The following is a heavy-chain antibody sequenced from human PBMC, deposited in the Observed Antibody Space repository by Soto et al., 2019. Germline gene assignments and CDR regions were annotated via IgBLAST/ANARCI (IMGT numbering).Heavy chain of an antibody. CDR1: GFSVSTSGVG. CDR3: AHKGGRGAGMDV. D-gene: IGHD2-15*01. V-gene: IGHV2-5*02. Sequence: QITLKESGPTLVKPTQTLTLTCTFSGFSVSTSGVGVAWIRQPPGKALEWLALIYWDDDKRYSPFLQSRVTIFKAXSKNQVVLTMTNMDPVDTATYYCAHKGGRGAGMDVWGQGTTVTVSS. CDR2: IYWDDDK. J-gene: IGHJ6*02.